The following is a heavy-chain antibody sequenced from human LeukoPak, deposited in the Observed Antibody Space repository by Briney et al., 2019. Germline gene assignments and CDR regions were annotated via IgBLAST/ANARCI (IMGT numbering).Heavy chain of an antibody. CDR3: ARDRGNGTSSGNVFET. J-gene: IGHJ3*02. Sequence: ASVKVSCKASGYAFTGYYFHWVRQAPGQGLEWMGWINPNSGGTNYIQKFQGRVTLTRDTSISTAYMELSSLRSDDPAVYYCARDRGNGTSSGNVFETWGQGTMVTVSS. CDR1: GYAFTGYY. D-gene: IGHD2-8*01. V-gene: IGHV1-2*02. CDR2: INPNSGGT.